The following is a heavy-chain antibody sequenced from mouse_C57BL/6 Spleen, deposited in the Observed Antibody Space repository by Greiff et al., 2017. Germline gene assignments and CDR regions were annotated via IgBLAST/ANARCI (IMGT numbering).Heavy chain of an antibody. V-gene: IGHV1-52*01. CDR2: IDPSDSET. D-gene: IGHD2-5*01. CDR1: GYTFTSYW. CDR3: ARSAYSNYGY. Sequence: QVQLKQPGAELVRPGSSVKLSCKASGYTFTSYWMHWVKQRPIQGLEWIGNIDPSDSETHYNQKFKDKATLTVDKSSSTAYMQLSSLTSEDSAVYYCARSAYSNYGYWGQGTTLTVSS. J-gene: IGHJ2*01.